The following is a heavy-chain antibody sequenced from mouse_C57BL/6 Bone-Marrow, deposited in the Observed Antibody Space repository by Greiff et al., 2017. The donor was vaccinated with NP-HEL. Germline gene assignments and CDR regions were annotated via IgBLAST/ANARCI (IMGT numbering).Heavy chain of an antibody. Sequence: QVQLQQPGAELVKPGASVKLSCKASGYTFTSYWMQWVKQRPGQGLEWIGEIDPSDSYTNYNQKFKGKATLTVDTSSSTAYMQLSSLTSEDSAVYYCARKLGQGYWYFGVWGTGTTVTVS. CDR1: GYTFTSYW. CDR2: IDPSDSYT. D-gene: IGHD4-1*01. CDR3: ARKLGQGYWYFGV. V-gene: IGHV1-50*01. J-gene: IGHJ1*03.